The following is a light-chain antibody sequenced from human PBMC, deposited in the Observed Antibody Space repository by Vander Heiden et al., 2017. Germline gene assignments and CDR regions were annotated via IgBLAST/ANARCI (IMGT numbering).Light chain of an antibody. Sequence: QSALTQPASVPGSPGQAIIISCIGTSSDVGSYKFVSWFQQHPGKAPKLLIYDASVRPSGVSSRFSGSKSANTASLTISELQAEDEADYYCSSHTSDNTIVFGMGTKVTVL. CDR2: DAS. V-gene: IGLV2-14*01. CDR3: SSHTSDNTIV. CDR1: SSDVGSYKF. J-gene: IGLJ1*01.